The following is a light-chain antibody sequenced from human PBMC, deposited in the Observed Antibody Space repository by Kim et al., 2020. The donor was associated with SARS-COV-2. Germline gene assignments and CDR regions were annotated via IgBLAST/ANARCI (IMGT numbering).Light chain of an antibody. CDR2: QAS. CDR3: QQYNSYTT. Sequence: LSASVGDRITLTCRASQNINSWLAWYQQKPGKAPKLLIYQASILESGVPSRFSGSGSGTEFTLTITCLQPDDFATYFCQQYNSYTTFGQGTKLEI. J-gene: IGKJ2*01. V-gene: IGKV1-5*03. CDR1: QNINSW.